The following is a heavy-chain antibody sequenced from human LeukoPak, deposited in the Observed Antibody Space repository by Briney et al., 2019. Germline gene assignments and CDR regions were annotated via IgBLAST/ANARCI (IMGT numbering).Heavy chain of an antibody. CDR1: GGSISSYY. Sequence: SETLSLTCTVSGGSISSYYWSWIRQPPGKGLEWIGYIYYSGSTNYNPSLKSRVTISVDTSKNRFSLKLSSVTAADTAVYYCARLYVPAAILRFGFGWFDPWGQGTLVTVSS. V-gene: IGHV4-59*08. CDR2: IYYSGST. D-gene: IGHD2-2*02. CDR3: ARLYVPAAILRFGFGWFDP. J-gene: IGHJ5*02.